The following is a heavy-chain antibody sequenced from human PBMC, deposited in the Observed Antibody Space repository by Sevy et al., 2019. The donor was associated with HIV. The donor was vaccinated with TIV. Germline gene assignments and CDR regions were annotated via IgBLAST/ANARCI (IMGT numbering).Heavy chain of an antibody. CDR3: ARGAQSAFDI. V-gene: IGHV6-1*01. J-gene: IGHJ3*02. Sequence: SQTLSLTCAISGDSVSSNNVAWNWIRQSPSRGLEWLGRTYYMSRWYNDYALPVKSRITINPDTSKNQFSLQLNSVTPEVTAVYYCARGAQSAFDIWGQGTMVTVSS. CDR2: TYYMSRWYN. CDR1: GDSVSSNNVA.